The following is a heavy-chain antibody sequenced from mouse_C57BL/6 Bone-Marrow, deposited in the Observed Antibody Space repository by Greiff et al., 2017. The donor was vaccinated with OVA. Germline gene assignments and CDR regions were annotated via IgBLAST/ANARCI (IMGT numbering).Heavy chain of an antibody. D-gene: IGHD2-3*01. CDR3: ARRYDGYPYYAMDY. CDR1: GYTFPRYG. CDR2: IYPRSGNT. V-gene: IGHV1-81*01. Sequence: VKVVESGAELARPGASVKLSCKASGYTFPRYGISWVKQRTGQGLEWIGEIYPRSGNTYYNEKFKGKATLTADKSSSTAYMELRSLTSEDSAVYFCARRYDGYPYYAMDYWGQGTSVTVSS. J-gene: IGHJ4*01.